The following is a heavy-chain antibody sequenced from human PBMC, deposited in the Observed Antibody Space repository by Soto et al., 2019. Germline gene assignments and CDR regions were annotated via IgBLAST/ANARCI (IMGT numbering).Heavy chain of an antibody. V-gene: IGHV1-69*01. CDR2: ILPIFGTA. D-gene: IGHD2-2*02. Sequence: QVQLVQSGAEVKKPGSSVKVSCKASGGTFSSYAISWVRQAPGQGLEWMGGILPIFGTANYAQKFQGRVTITADESTSTAYMELSSLRSEDTAVYYCASAGYCSSTSCYTGGFDYWGQGTLVTVSS. J-gene: IGHJ4*02. CDR3: ASAGYCSSTSCYTGGFDY. CDR1: GGTFSSYA.